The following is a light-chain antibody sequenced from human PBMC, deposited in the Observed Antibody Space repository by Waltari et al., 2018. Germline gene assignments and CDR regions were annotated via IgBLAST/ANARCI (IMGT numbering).Light chain of an antibody. J-gene: IGLJ2*01. CDR2: DVS. CDR3: SSQSSNNVVL. V-gene: IGLV2-14*01. Sequence: QSALTQPASVSGSPGQSVTIFCTGTSNDVGGYNSVSWYQAHPGQAPRVIIVDVSDRPSGVSARFSGSKSGNTASLTISGLQAEDEADYYCSSQSSNNVVLFGGGTKLTVL. CDR1: SNDVGGYNS.